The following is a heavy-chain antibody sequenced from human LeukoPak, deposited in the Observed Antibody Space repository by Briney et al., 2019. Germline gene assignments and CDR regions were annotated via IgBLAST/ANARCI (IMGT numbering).Heavy chain of an antibody. D-gene: IGHD2-2*01. V-gene: IGHV1-8*01. CDR2: MNPNSGNT. CDR1: GYTFTSYD. CDR3: ARGGPSIVVVPAAIRYYYYYMDV. J-gene: IGHJ6*03. Sequence: ASVKVSCKASGYTFTSYDINWVRQATGQGLEWMGWMNPNSGNTGYAQKFQGRVTMTRNTSISTAYMELSSLRSEDTAVYYCARGGPSIVVVPAAIRYYYYYMDVWGKGTTVTVSS.